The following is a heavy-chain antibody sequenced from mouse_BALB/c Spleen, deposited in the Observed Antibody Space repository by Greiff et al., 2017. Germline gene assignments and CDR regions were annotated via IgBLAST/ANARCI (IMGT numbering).Heavy chain of an antibody. CDR2: INSNGGST. J-gene: IGHJ2*01. Sequence: EVKLVESGGGLVQPGGSLKLSCAASGFTFSSYGMSWVRQTPDKRLELVATINSNGGSTYYPDSVKGRFTISRDNAKNTLYLQMSSLKSEDTAMYYCARENSLLRLLYYFDDWGQGTTLTVSS. D-gene: IGHD1-2*01. CDR3: ARENSLLRLLYYFDD. CDR1: GFTFSSYG. V-gene: IGHV5-6-3*01.